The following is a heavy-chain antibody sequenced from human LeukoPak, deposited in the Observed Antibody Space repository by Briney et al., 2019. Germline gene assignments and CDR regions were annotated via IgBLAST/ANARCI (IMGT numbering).Heavy chain of an antibody. Sequence: SVRVSCKASGGTFSSYAISWVRQAPGQGLEWMGGIIPIFGTANYAQKFQGRVTITADESTSTAYMELSSLRSEDTAVYYCARESYYDSSGYPPGAFDIWGQGTMVTVSS. CDR2: IIPIFGTA. CDR1: GGTFSSYA. V-gene: IGHV1-69*01. J-gene: IGHJ3*02. CDR3: ARESYYDSSGYPPGAFDI. D-gene: IGHD3-22*01.